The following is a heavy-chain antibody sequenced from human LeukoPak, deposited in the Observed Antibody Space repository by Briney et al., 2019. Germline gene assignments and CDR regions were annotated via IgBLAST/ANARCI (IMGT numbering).Heavy chain of an antibody. Sequence: GASVKVSCKASGGTFSSYAISWVRQAPGQGLEWMGRIIPILGIANYAQKFQGRVTITADKSTSTAYMELSSLRSEDTAVYYCASNDIAVASTVLWYWGQGPLVTVSS. J-gene: IGHJ1*01. D-gene: IGHD6-19*01. CDR2: IIPILGIA. CDR3: ASNDIAVASTVLWY. V-gene: IGHV1-69*04. CDR1: GGTFSSYA.